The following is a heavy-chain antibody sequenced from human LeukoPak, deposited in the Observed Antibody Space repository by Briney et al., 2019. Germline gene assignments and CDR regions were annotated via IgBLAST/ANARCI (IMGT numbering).Heavy chain of an antibody. D-gene: IGHD3-16*01. Sequence: GGSLRLSCAASGFTFSSYSMNWVRQAPGKGLEWVSSISSSSSYIYYADSVKGRFTISRDNSKNTLYLQMNSLRAEDTAVYYCAKEKFALSGYFDYWGQGTLVTVSS. CDR2: ISSSSSYI. CDR1: GFTFSSYS. V-gene: IGHV3-21*03. CDR3: AKEKFALSGYFDY. J-gene: IGHJ4*02.